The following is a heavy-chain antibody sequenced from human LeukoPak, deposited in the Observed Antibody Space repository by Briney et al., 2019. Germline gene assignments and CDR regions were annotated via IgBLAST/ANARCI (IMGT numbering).Heavy chain of an antibody. CDR1: GGSVTSHY. CDR2: LYHTGIT. D-gene: IGHD3-22*01. V-gene: IGHV4-59*02. Sequence: PSDTLSLTCNVSGGSVTSHYWNWIRRPPGKGLEWIGYLYHTGITKYNPSLKSRVSISVDTSKNQFFLEVNSVTAADTAVYHCVRSVDYFDNTGPHMMFDYWGQGSLVTVSS. CDR3: VRSVDYFDNTGPHMMFDY. J-gene: IGHJ4*02.